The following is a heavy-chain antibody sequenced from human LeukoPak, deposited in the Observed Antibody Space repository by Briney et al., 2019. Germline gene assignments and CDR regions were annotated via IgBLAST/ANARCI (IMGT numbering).Heavy chain of an antibody. CDR2: IYSGGST. CDR3: ERGRYESTRLSAYYYYYIDV. Sequence: SETLSLTCTVAGGSVSSYYWSWVRQPAGKGLEWVGRIYSGGSTTYKPSLKSRVTMSVDTSKNQFSLKLSSVTAAETAVYYGERGRYESTRLSAYYYYYIDVWGKGTTVTVSS. J-gene: IGHJ6*03. V-gene: IGHV4-4*07. D-gene: IGHD1-14*01. CDR1: GGSVSSYY.